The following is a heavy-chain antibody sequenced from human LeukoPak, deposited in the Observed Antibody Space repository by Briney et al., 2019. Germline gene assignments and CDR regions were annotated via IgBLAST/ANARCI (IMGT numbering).Heavy chain of an antibody. D-gene: IGHD4-17*01. J-gene: IGHJ4*02. Sequence: GASVKVSCKASGYTFTSYFMHWVRQAPGQGLEWMGWINPNSGGTNYAQKFQGRVTMTRDTSISTAYMGLSRLRSDDTAIYYCARDRGDGAYGDYGFDYWGQGTLVTVSS. CDR3: ARDRGDGAYGDYGFDY. CDR1: GYTFTSYF. CDR2: INPNSGGT. V-gene: IGHV1-2*02.